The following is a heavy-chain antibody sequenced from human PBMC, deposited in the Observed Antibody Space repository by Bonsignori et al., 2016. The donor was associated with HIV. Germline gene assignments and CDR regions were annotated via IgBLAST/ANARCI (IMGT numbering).Heavy chain of an antibody. CDR2: IRASDDDALFSPNRGNDVT. J-gene: IGHJ6*03. CDR3: AKYDGHSNTWYSLSELSFFYYMDV. D-gene: IGHD6-13*01. Sequence: VRQAPGKGLEWVSAIRASDDDALFSPNRGNDVTYYGDSVKGRFTISRDKSKNTLYLFMNSLRVEDSAVYYCAKYDGHSNTWYSLSELSFFYYMDVWGKGTTVTVSS. V-gene: IGHV3-23*01.